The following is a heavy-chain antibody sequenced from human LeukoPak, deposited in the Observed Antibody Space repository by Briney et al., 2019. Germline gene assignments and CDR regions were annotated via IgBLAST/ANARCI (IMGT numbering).Heavy chain of an antibody. CDR3: ARKSEYSSGWYYFDY. J-gene: IGHJ4*02. Sequence: PGGSLQISCKGSGYLFTSYWIGGVRKLHGKGREGMGIIYPGESDTRYSPSLQGQVTISAETSISTAYLQWSSLKASDTAMYYCARKSEYSSGWYYFDYWGQGTLVTVSS. CDR2: IYPGESDT. V-gene: IGHV5-51*01. D-gene: IGHD6-19*01. CDR1: GYLFTSYW.